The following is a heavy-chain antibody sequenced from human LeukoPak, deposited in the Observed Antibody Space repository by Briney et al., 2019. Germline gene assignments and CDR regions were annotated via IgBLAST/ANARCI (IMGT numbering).Heavy chain of an antibody. CDR3: ARDPYYYDSSGYYFGDAFDI. V-gene: IGHV4-4*07. D-gene: IGHD3-22*01. Sequence: SETLSLTCTVSGGSISSYYWSWIRQPAGKGLGWIGRIYTSGSTNYNPSLKSRVTMSVDTSKNQFSLKLSSVTAADTAVYYCARDPYYYDSSGYYFGDAFDIWGQGTMVTVSS. CDR2: IYTSGST. J-gene: IGHJ3*02. CDR1: GGSISSYY.